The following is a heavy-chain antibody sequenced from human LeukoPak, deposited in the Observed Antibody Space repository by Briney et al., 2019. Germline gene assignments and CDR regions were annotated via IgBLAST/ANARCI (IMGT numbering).Heavy chain of an antibody. CDR2: ISYDGSNK. CDR1: GFTFSSYG. Sequence: GGSLRLSCAASGFTFSSYGMHWVRQAPGKGLEWVAVISYDGSNKYYADSVKGRFTISRDNSKNTLYLQMNSLRAEDTAVYYCAKDRVTRFDYWGQGTLVTASS. CDR3: AKDRVTRFDY. D-gene: IGHD2-21*02. J-gene: IGHJ4*02. V-gene: IGHV3-30*18.